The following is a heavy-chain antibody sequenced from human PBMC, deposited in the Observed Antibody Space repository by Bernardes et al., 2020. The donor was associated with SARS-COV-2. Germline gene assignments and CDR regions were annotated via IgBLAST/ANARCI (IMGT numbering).Heavy chain of an antibody. V-gene: IGHV4-59*08. D-gene: IGHD3-9*01. CDR2: IYYSGST. CDR3: ARLVAMKSYDILTGYYNVWGEDYYMDV. Sequence: SETLSLTCTVSGGSISSYYWSWIRQPPGKGLEWIGYIYYSGSTNYNPSLKSRVTISVDTSKNQFSLKLSSVTAADTAVYYCARLVAMKSYDILTGYYNVWGEDYYMDVWGKGTTVTVSS. CDR1: GGSISSYY. J-gene: IGHJ6*03.